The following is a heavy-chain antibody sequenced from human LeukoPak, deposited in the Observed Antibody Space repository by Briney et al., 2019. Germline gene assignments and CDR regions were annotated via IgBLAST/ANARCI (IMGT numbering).Heavy chain of an antibody. CDR2: INHSGST. J-gene: IGHJ4*02. D-gene: IGHD5-12*01. V-gene: IGHV4-34*01. Sequence: SETLSLTCAVYGGSFSGYYWSWIRQPPGKGLEWIGEINHSGSTNYNPSLKSRATISVDTSKNQFSLKLSSVTAADTAVYYCARIPYSGYDFYSFDYWGQGTLVTVSS. CDR1: GGSFSGYY. CDR3: ARIPYSGYDFYSFDY.